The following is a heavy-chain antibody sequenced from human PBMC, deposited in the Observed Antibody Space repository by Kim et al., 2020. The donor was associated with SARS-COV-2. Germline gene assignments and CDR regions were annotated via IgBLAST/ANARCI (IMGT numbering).Heavy chain of an antibody. CDR3: ARGLPSHDYGDYGFDY. J-gene: IGHJ4*02. V-gene: IGHV3-48*03. Sequence: SVKGRFTISRDNANNSLYLQMNSLRAEDTAVYYCARGLPSHDYGDYGFDYWGQGTLVTVSS. D-gene: IGHD4-17*01.